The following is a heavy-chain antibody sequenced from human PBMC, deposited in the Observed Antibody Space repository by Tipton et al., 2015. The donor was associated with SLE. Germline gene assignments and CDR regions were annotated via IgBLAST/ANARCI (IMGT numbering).Heavy chain of an antibody. J-gene: IGHJ3*02. V-gene: IGHV4-4*07. Sequence: TLSLTCTVSGGSITSHYWSWMRQPPGKGLEWIGNIHTSGTTKYNPSLKSRVTMSVDTSKNHFSLNLNTVTAADTAVYYCARHDGQWDAFDIWGQGTVVTVSS. CDR2: IHTSGTT. CDR3: ARHDGQWDAFDI. D-gene: IGHD6-19*01. CDR1: GGSITSHY.